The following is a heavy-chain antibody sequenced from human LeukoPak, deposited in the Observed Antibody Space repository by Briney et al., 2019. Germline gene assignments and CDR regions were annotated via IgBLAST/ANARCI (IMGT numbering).Heavy chain of an antibody. Sequence: ASVKVSCKASGYTFISYYMHWVRQAPGQGLEWMGVINPRGGSTSYAQKFQGRVTMTRDTSTSTVYMELSSLRSEDTAVYYCARDTANYYYDSSGYYFDYWGQGTLVTVSS. CDR3: ARDTANYYYDSSGYYFDY. CDR2: INPRGGST. J-gene: IGHJ4*02. D-gene: IGHD3-22*01. V-gene: IGHV1-46*01. CDR1: GYTFISYY.